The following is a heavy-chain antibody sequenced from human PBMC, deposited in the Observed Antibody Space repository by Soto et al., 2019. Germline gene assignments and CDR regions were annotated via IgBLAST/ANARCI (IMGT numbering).Heavy chain of an antibody. CDR3: ARDKITGLVDY. J-gene: IGHJ4*02. CDR2: INHSGST. Sequence: WTWIRQPTGTGLEWIGEINHSGSTNYNPSLKSRVTISVDTSKNQFSLKLTSVTAADTAVYYCARDKITGLVDYWGQGTLVTVSS. V-gene: IGHV4-34*01. D-gene: IGHD2-8*02.